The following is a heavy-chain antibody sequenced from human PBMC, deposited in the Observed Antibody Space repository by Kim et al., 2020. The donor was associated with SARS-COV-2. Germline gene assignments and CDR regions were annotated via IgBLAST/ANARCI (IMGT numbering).Heavy chain of an antibody. J-gene: IGHJ4*02. CDR2: GTQ. CDR3: ARDVSGEDDH. Sequence: GTQDYAGSVKGRFPIPRDNAENTLYLQINSLKGEDTAVYYCARDVSGEDDHWGQGTLVTVSS. D-gene: IGHD2-21*01. V-gene: IGHV3-74*01.